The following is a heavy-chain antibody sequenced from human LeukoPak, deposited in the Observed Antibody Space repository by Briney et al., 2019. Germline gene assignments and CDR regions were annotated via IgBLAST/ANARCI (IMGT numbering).Heavy chain of an antibody. Sequence: HAGGSLRLSCAASGFTFSSYAMHWARQAPGKGLEWVAVISYDGSNKYYADSVKGRFTISRDNSKNTLYLQMNSLRAEDTAVYYCADGGLDGYNFDYWGQGTLVTVSS. D-gene: IGHD5-24*01. CDR1: GFTFSSYA. CDR2: ISYDGSNK. CDR3: ADGGLDGYNFDY. V-gene: IGHV3-30-3*01. J-gene: IGHJ4*02.